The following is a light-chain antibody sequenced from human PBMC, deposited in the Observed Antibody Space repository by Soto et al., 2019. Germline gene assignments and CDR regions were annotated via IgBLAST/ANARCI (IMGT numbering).Light chain of an antibody. CDR3: QQYNNWPIT. CDR1: QSVNSN. Sequence: EIVLTQSPATLSVSPGDRATLSCGASQSVNSNLAWYHLKPGQAPRLLIYGASIRAAGIPARFTGSESGTEFTPTISSLQSEDFAVYYCQQYNNWPITFGQGTRLENK. V-gene: IGKV3-15*01. CDR2: GAS. J-gene: IGKJ5*01.